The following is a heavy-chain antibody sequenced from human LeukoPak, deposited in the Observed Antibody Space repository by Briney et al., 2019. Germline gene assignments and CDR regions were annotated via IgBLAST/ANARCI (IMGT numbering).Heavy chain of an antibody. CDR2: ISGSGGST. V-gene: IGHV3-23*01. CDR3: AKDMVVYGDQGSWYFDL. D-gene: IGHD4-17*01. Sequence: GGSLRLSCEASGFTFSNYDMIWVRQAPGKGLEWVSAISGSGGSTYYADSVKGRFTISRDNSKNTLYLQMNSLRAEDTAVYYCAKDMVVYGDQGSWYFDLWGRGTLVTVSS. J-gene: IGHJ2*01. CDR1: GFTFSNYD.